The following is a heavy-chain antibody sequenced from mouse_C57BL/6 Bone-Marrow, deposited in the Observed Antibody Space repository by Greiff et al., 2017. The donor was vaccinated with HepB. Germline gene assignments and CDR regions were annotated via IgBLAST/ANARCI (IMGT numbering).Heavy chain of an antibody. Sequence: EVKLVESGGGLVQPKGSLKLSCAASGFSFNTYAMNWVRQAPGKGLEWVARIRSKSNNYATYYADSVKDRFTISRDDSESMLYLQMNNLKTEDTAMYYWARRVFITRYWYFDVWGTGTTVTVSS. J-gene: IGHJ1*03. CDR2: IRSKSNNYAT. D-gene: IGHD1-1*01. CDR3: ARRVFITRYWYFDV. CDR1: GFSFNTYA. V-gene: IGHV10-1*01.